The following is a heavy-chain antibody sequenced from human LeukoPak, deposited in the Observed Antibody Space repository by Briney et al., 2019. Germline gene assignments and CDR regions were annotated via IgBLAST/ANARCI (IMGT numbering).Heavy chain of an antibody. Sequence: SETLSLTCAVYGGSFSGYYWSWIRQSPGKGLEWIGEINHSGSTNYNPSLKSRVTISVDTSKNQFSLKLSSVTAADTAVYYCARADYSSTWSHDYYYMDVWGKGTTVTVSS. J-gene: IGHJ6*03. CDR2: INHSGST. V-gene: IGHV4-34*01. D-gene: IGHD6-13*01. CDR1: GGSFSGYY. CDR3: ARADYSSTWSHDYYYMDV.